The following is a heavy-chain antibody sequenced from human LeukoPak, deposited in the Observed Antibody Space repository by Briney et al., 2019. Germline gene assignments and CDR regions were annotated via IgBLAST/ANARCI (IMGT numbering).Heavy chain of an antibody. CDR2: IRSKANRYAT. D-gene: IGHD2/OR15-2a*01. J-gene: IGHJ4*02. V-gene: IGHV3-73*01. CDR1: GFTFSGSG. CDR3: TSPERVLGKGRDY. Sequence: PGGSLRLSCAASGFTFSGSGIHWVRQASGKGLEWLGRIRSKANRYATGYAASVKGRFTISRDDSTNRAYLEMNSLKTEDTAVYYCTSPERVLGKGRDYWGQGTLVTVSS.